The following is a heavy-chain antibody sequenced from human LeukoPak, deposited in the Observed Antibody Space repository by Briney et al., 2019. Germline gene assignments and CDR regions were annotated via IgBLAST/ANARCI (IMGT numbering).Heavy chain of an antibody. CDR3: ARGTTPYCTNGVGPHYYYGMDV. CDR1: GGSISSGGYY. D-gene: IGHD2-8*01. CDR2: IYYSQST. V-gene: IGHV4-31*03. J-gene: IGHJ6*02. Sequence: SSETLSLTCTVSGGSISSGGYYWTWIRQHPGKGLEWIVYIYYSQSTYYNPSLKSRVTISVDTSKNQFSLKLSSVTAADTVVYYCARGTTPYCTNGVGPHYYYGMDVWGQGTTVTVSS.